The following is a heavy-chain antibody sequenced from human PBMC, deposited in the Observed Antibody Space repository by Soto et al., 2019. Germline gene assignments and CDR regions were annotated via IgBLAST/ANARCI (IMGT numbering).Heavy chain of an antibody. V-gene: IGHV3-30*18. D-gene: IGHD1-7*01. J-gene: IGHJ5*02. CDR3: AKNWNYGTNRWFDP. CDR2: ISYDGSDK. Sequence: QVQLVESGGGVVQPGRSLRLSCAASGFTFSNYGIHWVRQAPGKGLEWVAVISYDGSDKYYAEAVKGRFTISRDNFENTLFRQMNSLRIEDTAVYYCAKNWNYGTNRWFDPWGQGTLVTVSS. CDR1: GFTFSNYG.